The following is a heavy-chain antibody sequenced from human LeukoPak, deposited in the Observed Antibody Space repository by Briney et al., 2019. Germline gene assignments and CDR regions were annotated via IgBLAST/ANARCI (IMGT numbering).Heavy chain of an antibody. J-gene: IGHJ4*02. CDR1: GFSFSDAW. Sequence: GGSLRLSCAASGFSFSDAWMSWVRQIPGKGLEWVGRIESKTDGGTTDYAAPVKGRVTISRDDSTNTLYLQMNSLKSEDTAVYYCTTYGSGRKFDYWGQGILVTVSS. V-gene: IGHV3-15*04. CDR2: IESKTDGGTT. CDR3: TTYGSGRKFDY. D-gene: IGHD3-10*01.